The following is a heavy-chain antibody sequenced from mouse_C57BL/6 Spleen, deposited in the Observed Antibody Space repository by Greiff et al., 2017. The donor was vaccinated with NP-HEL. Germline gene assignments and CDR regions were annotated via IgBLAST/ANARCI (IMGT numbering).Heavy chain of an antibody. V-gene: IGHV1-19*01. CDR2: INPYNGGT. CDR1: GYTFTDYY. D-gene: IGHD2-4*01. CDR3: ARRRVYDYDLGYAMDY. J-gene: IGHJ4*01. Sequence: VQLKQSGPVLVKPGASVKMSCKASGYTFTDYYMNWVKQSHGKSLEWIGVINPYNGGTSYNQKFKGKATLTVDKSSSTAYMELNSLTSEDSAVYYCARRRVYDYDLGYAMDYWGQGTSVTVSS.